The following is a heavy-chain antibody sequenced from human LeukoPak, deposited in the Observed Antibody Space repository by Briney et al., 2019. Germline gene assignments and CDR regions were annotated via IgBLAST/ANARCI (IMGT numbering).Heavy chain of an antibody. Sequence: SETLSLTCTVSGGSISSYYWSWIRQPAGKGLEWVGRSHTSGSTNYNPSLKSRVTVSVDTSKNQFSLKLSSVTAADTAVYYCARGKVVAGTPGQNSWDYWGQGTLVTVSS. CDR2: SHTSGST. V-gene: IGHV4-4*07. CDR3: ARGKVVAGTPGQNSWDY. J-gene: IGHJ4*02. D-gene: IGHD6-19*01. CDR1: GGSISSYY.